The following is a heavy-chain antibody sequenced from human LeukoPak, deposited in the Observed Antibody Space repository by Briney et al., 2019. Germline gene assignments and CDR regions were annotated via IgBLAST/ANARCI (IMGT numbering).Heavy chain of an antibody. CDR2: INNSGGST. CDR1: GFTFSSYS. Sequence: GGSLRLSCAASGFTFSSYSMNWVRQAPGKGLEWVSIINNSGGSTYYADSVKGRFTISRDLSKNTLYLQMNSLRAEDTALYYCARKYSGTNPFDYWGQGTLVTVSS. J-gene: IGHJ4*02. D-gene: IGHD1-26*01. CDR3: ARKYSGTNPFDY. V-gene: IGHV3-23*01.